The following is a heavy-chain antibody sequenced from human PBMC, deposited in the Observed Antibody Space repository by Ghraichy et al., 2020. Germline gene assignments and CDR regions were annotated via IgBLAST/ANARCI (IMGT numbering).Heavy chain of an antibody. J-gene: IGHJ5*01. V-gene: IGHV4-34*01. CDR2: INHSGST. CDR3: ARGLLRWPSSPWYDF. Sequence: SQTLSLTYAVYGGSFSGYYWSWIRQSPGKGLEWIGQINHSGSTIYNPSLRSRVTISVDTSTNQFSLKVASMTAADTAVYYCARGLLRWPSSPWYDFWGQGTLVTVRS. CDR1: GGSFSGYY. D-gene: IGHD5-24*01.